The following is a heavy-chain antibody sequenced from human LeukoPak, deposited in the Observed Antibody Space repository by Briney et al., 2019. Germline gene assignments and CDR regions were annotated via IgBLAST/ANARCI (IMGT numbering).Heavy chain of an antibody. Sequence: GGSLRLSCLASEFTLSPYIMHWVRQAPGKGLEYVSAISNNGGSTYYADSVKGRFTISRDNSKNTLYLQMNSLRPEDTAVYYCVRSVTTLSDFHNWGQGTLVTVSS. V-gene: IGHV3-64D*09. CDR1: EFTLSPYI. D-gene: IGHD4-17*01. CDR3: VRSVTTLSDFHN. CDR2: ISNNGGST. J-gene: IGHJ4*02.